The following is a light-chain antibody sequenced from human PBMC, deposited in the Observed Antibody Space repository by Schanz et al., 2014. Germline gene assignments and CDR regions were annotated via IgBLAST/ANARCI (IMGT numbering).Light chain of an antibody. J-gene: IGLJ3*02. Sequence: QSALTQPPSASGSPGQSVTISCTGTSSDVGAYNYVSWYQQQPGKAPKLLIYDVGNRPSGVSNRFSGSKSGNTASLTISGLQAEDEAHYYCSSYTSSSTLRGVFGGGTKVTVL. CDR3: SSYTSSSTLRGV. V-gene: IGLV2-14*01. CDR2: DVG. CDR1: SSDVGAYNY.